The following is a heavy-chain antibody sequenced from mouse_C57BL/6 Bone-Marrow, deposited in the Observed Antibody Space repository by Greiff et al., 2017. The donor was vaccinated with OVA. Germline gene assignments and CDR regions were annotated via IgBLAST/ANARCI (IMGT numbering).Heavy chain of an antibody. V-gene: IGHV5-6*01. J-gene: IGHJ3*01. Sequence: EVMLVESGGDLVKPGGSLKLSCAASGFTFSSYGMSWVRQTPDKRLEWVATISSGGSYTYYPDSVKGRFTISRDNAKNTLYLQMSSLKSEDTAMYYCARPTVRRGGAWFAYWGQGTLVTVSA. CDR1: GFTFSSYG. CDR3: ARPTVRRGGAWFAY. D-gene: IGHD2-14*01. CDR2: ISSGGSYT.